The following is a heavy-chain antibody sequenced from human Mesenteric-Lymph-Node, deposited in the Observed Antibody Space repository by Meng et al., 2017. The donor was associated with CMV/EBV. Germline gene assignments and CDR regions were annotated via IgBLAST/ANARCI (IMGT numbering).Heavy chain of an antibody. Sequence: GESLKISCAASGFTFSSYGMHWVRQAPGKGLEWVAFIRYDGSNKYYADSVKGRFTISRDNSKNTLYLQMNSLRAEDTAVYYCAKDREGATRDYFDYWGQGTLVTVSS. CDR1: GFTFSSYG. V-gene: IGHV3-30*02. CDR2: IRYDGSNK. CDR3: AKDREGATRDYFDY. J-gene: IGHJ4*02. D-gene: IGHD1-26*01.